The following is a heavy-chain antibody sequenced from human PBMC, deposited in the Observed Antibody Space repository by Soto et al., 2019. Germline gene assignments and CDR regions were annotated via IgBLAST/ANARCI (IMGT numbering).Heavy chain of an antibody. CDR3: ATKVAAAGHSDYYYYGMDV. V-gene: IGHV3-33*01. Sequence: GGSLRLSCAASGFTFSSYGMHWFRQAPGKGLEWVAVIWYDGSNKYYADSVKGRFTISRDNSKNTLYLQMNSLRAEDTAVYYCATKVAAAGHSDYYYYGMDVWGQGTTVTVSS. D-gene: IGHD6-13*01. CDR1: GFTFSSYG. J-gene: IGHJ6*02. CDR2: IWYDGSNK.